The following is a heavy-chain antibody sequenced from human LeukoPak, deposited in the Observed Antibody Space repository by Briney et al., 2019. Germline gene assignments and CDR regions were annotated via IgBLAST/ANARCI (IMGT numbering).Heavy chain of an antibody. D-gene: IGHD3-10*01. CDR3: ERHLVYGSGTQPYFDY. CDR2: IYYSGST. Sequence: NPSETLSLTCTVSGGSIGSYYWSWIRQPPGKGLEWIAYIYYSGSTNYNPSLKSRVTISVDTSKNQFSLKLYSVTAADTAVYYCERHLVYGSGTQPYFDYWGQGTLVTVSS. CDR1: GGSIGSYY. V-gene: IGHV4-59*08. J-gene: IGHJ4*02.